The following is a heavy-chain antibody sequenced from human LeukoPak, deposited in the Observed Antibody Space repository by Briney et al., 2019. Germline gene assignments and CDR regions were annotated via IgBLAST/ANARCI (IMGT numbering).Heavy chain of an antibody. CDR1: GYTFTCYG. CDR2: ISCYNGNT. V-gene: IGHV1-18*01. D-gene: IGHD6-19*01. Sequence: ASVKVSCKASGYTFTCYGISSVRQAPRQGLEGMGWISCYNGNTNYAQKLQGRVTMTTDTSTSTAYMELRSLRSDDTAVYYCARGGSGWFYGMDVWGQGTTVTVSS. CDR3: ARGGSGWFYGMDV. J-gene: IGHJ6*02.